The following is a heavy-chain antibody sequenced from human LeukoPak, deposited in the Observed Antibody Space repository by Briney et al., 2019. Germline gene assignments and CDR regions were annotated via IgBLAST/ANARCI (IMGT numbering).Heavy chain of an antibody. CDR2: ILGSGRSA. J-gene: IGHJ4*02. Sequence: GGSLRPSCAASGFTFNNYAMSWVRQAPGKGLEWVSAILGSGRSAYYADSVKGRFTISRDNSKNSLFLQMNSLRVEDTALYYDSDFWGQGTLVTVSA. D-gene: IGHD2-15*01. V-gene: IGHV3-23*01. CDR3: SDF. CDR1: GFTFNNYA.